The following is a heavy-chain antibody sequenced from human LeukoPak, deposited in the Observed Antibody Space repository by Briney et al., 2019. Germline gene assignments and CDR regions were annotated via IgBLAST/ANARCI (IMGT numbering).Heavy chain of an antibody. D-gene: IGHD2-8*01. Sequence: GGSLRLSCAASGFTFSSYSMNWVRQAPGKGLEWVSSISSSSSYIYYADSVKGRFTISRDNAKNSLYLQMNSLRAEDTAVYYCARDLGVGRFDPWGQGTLVTVSS. CDR1: GFTFSSYS. CDR2: ISSSSSYI. J-gene: IGHJ5*02. CDR3: ARDLGVGRFDP. V-gene: IGHV3-21*01.